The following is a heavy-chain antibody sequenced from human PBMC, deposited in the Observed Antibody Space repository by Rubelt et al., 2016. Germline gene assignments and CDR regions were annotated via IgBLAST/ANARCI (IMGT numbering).Heavy chain of an antibody. Sequence: QVPLQQWGTGLLKPSETLSRTCAVSVGSFSGHAWAWIRQPPGKGLEWIAEIDHREIINYNPSLKSRLTISIDTSKNQFSLRLSAGSGADTAVYYCARRLADWTESLGEAFDLWSHGAMVTVFS. CDR2: IDHREII. CDR1: VGSFSGHA. D-gene: IGHD3-16*01. J-gene: IGHJ3*01. V-gene: IGHV4-34*01. CDR3: ARRLADWTESLGEAFDL.